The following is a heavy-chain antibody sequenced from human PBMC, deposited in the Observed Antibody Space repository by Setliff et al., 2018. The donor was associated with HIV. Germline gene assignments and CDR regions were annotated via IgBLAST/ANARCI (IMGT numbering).Heavy chain of an antibody. Sequence: SVKVSCKASGGTFSSYGITWVRQAPGQGLEWMGGSTPILDTTNYAQKFQGRVTITTDESTNTVYMELSSLSSEDTAVYYCVRVGPWYYGRSGYLASWDYWGQGTQVTVSS. CDR3: VRVGPWYYGRSGYLASWDY. CDR2: STPILDTT. D-gene: IGHD3-22*01. CDR1: GGTFSSYG. V-gene: IGHV1-69*05. J-gene: IGHJ4*02.